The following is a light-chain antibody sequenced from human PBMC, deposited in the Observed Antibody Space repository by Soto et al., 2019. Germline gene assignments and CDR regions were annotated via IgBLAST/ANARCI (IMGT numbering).Light chain of an antibody. V-gene: IGKV3-20*01. Sequence: EIVLTQSPGTLSLSPGERATLSCRASQSVSGSYLAWYQQKPGQAPRLLIYGASSRATGIPDRFSGSGSGTDFTLTISRLEPEDFAVYYCQQYGSWTFGQGTKV. J-gene: IGKJ1*01. CDR1: QSVSGSY. CDR3: QQYGSWT. CDR2: GAS.